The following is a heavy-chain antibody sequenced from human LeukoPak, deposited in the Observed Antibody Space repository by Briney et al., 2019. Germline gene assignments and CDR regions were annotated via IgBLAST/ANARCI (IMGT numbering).Heavy chain of an antibody. V-gene: IGHV3-21*01. CDR3: TRGSYGDYGY. CDR1: GFIFSSFT. D-gene: IGHD4-17*01. Sequence: GGSLRLSCAASGFIFSSFTMDWVRQAPGKGLEWVSSINSGSNSIYYADSVKGRFTISRDNAKNSLYLQMNSLRAEDTAVYYCTRGSYGDYGYWGQGALVTVSS. J-gene: IGHJ4*02. CDR2: INSGSNSI.